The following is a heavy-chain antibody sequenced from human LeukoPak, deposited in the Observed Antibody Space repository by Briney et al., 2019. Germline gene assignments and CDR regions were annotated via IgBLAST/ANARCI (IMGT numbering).Heavy chain of an antibody. CDR1: GYTFDSYG. D-gene: IGHD1-26*01. CDR3: ARGIGWARGAAHNLPAGFYYFGVDV. J-gene: IGHJ6*02. Sequence: ASVKVSCKASGYTFDSYGISWVRQAPGQGLEWMGWINTYNGDTHYAQSLQGRVTVTTDTSTTTAYMELRSLRSDDTAVYYCARGIGWARGAAHNLPAGFYYFGVDVWGQGTTVTVSS. V-gene: IGHV1-18*01. CDR2: INTYNGDT.